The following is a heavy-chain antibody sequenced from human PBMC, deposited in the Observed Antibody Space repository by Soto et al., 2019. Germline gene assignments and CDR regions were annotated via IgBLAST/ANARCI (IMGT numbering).Heavy chain of an antibody. CDR3: ARGFYDFWSGHPKRLDY. CDR2: IRSKANTYAT. Sequence: EVQLVESGGGLVQPGGSLKLSCTATGFSFSGSAMHWVRQASGKGLEWVGRIRSKANTYATAYAMSVKGRFTISRDDSRNTAYLQMNSLKTEDTAVYYCARGFYDFWSGHPKRLDYWGEATVVTVSS. D-gene: IGHD3-3*01. J-gene: IGHJ4*02. V-gene: IGHV3-73*02. CDR1: GFSFSGSA.